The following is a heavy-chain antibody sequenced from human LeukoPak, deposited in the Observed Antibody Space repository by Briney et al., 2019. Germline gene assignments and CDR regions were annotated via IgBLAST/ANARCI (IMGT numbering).Heavy chain of an antibody. CDR1: GYTFTGYY. J-gene: IGHJ4*02. CDR3: ARGARRDGYNRYYFDY. D-gene: IGHD5-24*01. Sequence: GASVTVSCKASGYTFTGYYMHWVRQAPGQGLEWMGWINPNSGGTNYAQKLQGRVTMTRDTSISTAYMELSRLRSDDTAVHYCARGARRDGYNRYYFDYWGQGTLVTVSS. V-gene: IGHV1-2*02. CDR2: INPNSGGT.